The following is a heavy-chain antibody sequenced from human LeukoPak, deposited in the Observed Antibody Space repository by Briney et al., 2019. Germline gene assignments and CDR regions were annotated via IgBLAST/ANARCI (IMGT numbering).Heavy chain of an antibody. Sequence: ASVKVSCKSSGYTFTTYGITWVRQAPGQGLEWMGWISTSNGDTTYAQNLQGRVTMTTDTSTSTAYMELRSLRSDDTAVYYCARGRGYSGYDYVGSGWNFDYWGQGTLVTVSS. D-gene: IGHD5-12*01. CDR1: GYTFTTYG. CDR2: ISTSNGDT. J-gene: IGHJ4*02. V-gene: IGHV1-18*01. CDR3: ARGRGYSGYDYVGSGWNFDY.